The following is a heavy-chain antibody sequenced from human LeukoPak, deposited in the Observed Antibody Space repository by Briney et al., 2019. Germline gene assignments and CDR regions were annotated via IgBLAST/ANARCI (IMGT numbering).Heavy chain of an antibody. Sequence: GGSLRLSCAASGFTFSNAWMSWVRQPPGKGLEWVGRIKSKTDGGTTDYAATVKGRFTISRDDSKNTLYLQMNSLKTEDTAVDYCTTEEDTAMVQGFDYWGQGTLVTVSS. J-gene: IGHJ4*02. CDR3: TTEEDTAMVQGFDY. V-gene: IGHV3-15*01. CDR2: IKSKTDGGTT. CDR1: GFTFSNAW. D-gene: IGHD5-18*01.